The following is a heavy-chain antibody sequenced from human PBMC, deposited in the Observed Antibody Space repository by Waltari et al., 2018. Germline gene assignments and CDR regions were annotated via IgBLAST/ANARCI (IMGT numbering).Heavy chain of an antibody. V-gene: IGHV1-69*04. CDR3: ARSRRAADRDYYYYYMDV. D-gene: IGHD2-15*01. CDR2: IIPKLRLA. CDR1: GGTFSSSA. J-gene: IGHJ6*03. Sequence: QVQLVQSGAEVKKPGSSVKVSCKASGGTFSSSAISWVRQAPGQGLEWMGGIIPKLRLANFAQKFQDRVTITADDSTSTAYMELSSLRSEDTAMYYCARSRRAADRDYYYYYMDVWGKGTTVTVSS.